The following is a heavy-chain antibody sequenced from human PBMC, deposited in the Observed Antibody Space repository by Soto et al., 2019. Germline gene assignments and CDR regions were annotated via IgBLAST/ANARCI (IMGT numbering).Heavy chain of an antibody. CDR1: GGSFSGYY. D-gene: IGHD5-12*01. CDR3: ARPSPRLRWYDY. Sequence: PSETLSLTCAVYGGSFSGYYWSWIRQPPGKGLEWIGEINHSGSTNYNPSLKSRVTISVDTSKNQFSLKLSSVTAADTAVYYCARPSPRLRWYDYWGQGTLVTVSS. J-gene: IGHJ4*02. V-gene: IGHV4-34*01. CDR2: INHSGST.